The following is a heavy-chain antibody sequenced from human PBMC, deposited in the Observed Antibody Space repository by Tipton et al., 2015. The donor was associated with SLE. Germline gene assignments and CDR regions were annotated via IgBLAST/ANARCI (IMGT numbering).Heavy chain of an antibody. J-gene: IGHJ4*02. V-gene: IGHV4-59*01. D-gene: IGHD2-21*01. CDR2: IHYSGNT. CDR1: GGSIGTYY. Sequence: LRLSCTVSGGSIGTYYWSWIRQPPGKGLEYIGLIHYSGNTNYNPSLKSRVTISVDTSRNQFSLKLSHVTAADTAVYYCAGATHCGGDCYDLWGQGALVTVSS. CDR3: AGATHCGGDCYDL.